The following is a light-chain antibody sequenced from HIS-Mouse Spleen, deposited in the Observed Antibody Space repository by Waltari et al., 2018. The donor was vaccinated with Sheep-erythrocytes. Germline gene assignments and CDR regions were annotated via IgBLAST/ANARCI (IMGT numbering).Light chain of an antibody. J-gene: IGKJ1*01. Sequence: AIHLTQSPSYLSASVGDRVTITCRASQGIRSALAWYQEKPGKARKLLIYDATSLESGVPSRFSGSGSGTDFTLTISSLHPEDFATYYCQQFNNYPRTFGQGTKVEIK. V-gene: IGKV1D-13*01. CDR1: QGIRSA. CDR2: DAT. CDR3: QQFNNYPRT.